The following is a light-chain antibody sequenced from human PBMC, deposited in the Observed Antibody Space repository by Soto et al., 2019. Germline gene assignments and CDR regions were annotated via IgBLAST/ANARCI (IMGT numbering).Light chain of an antibody. V-gene: IGKV3-11*01. CDR1: QSVRTY. CDR3: QQRNMWPTIT. Sequence: EIVLPQSPVTLSLSPGERATLCCRASQSVRTYLASYQVKPGQAHRLLIYDASSRASGVPARFSGSGSGTDFTLTISSLEPEDFAVYYGQQRNMWPTITVGQGPRLGI. J-gene: IGKJ5*01. CDR2: DAS.